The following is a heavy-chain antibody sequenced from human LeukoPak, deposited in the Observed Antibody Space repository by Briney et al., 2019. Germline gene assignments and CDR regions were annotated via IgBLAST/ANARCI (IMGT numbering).Heavy chain of an antibody. CDR2: ISSNGGST. CDR3: ARIGLEMAYDY. V-gene: IGHV3-64*01. CDR1: GFTFSSYS. J-gene: IGHJ4*02. Sequence: GGSLRLSCAASGFTFSSYSMNWVRQAPGKGLEYVSAISSNGGSTYYANSVKGRFTISRDNSKNTLYLQMGSLRAEDMAVYYCARIGLEMAYDYWGQGTLVTVSS. D-gene: IGHD5-24*01.